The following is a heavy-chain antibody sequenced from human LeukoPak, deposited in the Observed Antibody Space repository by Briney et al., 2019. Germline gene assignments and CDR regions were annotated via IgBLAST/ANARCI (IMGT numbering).Heavy chain of an antibody. J-gene: IGHJ4*01. D-gene: IGHD2-21*02. V-gene: IGHV3-23*01. CDR3: AKDLGHCGAACYFYY. Sequence: SGGPLRLSCAASGFTFSSYAMSWVRQAPGKGLEWVSAITTSGGSTYYADSVKGRFTISRDNSKNTLYLQMNSLRAEDTAVYFCAKDLGHCGAACYFYYWGPGTPVTASS. CDR1: GFTFSSYA. CDR2: ITTSGGST.